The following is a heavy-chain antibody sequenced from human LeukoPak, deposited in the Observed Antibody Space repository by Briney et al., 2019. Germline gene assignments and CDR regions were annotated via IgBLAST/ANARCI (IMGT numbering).Heavy chain of an antibody. V-gene: IGHV4-39*01. D-gene: IGHD3-22*01. CDR3: ARLTFFTYYYDSSDYKGFYFDY. Sequence: SETLSLTCTVSGDSISSSSYFWGWIRQPPGKGLEYIGTIFYSGSTYYNPSLKSRVTISVDTSKNQFSLKLSSVTAADTAVYYCARLTFFTYYYDSSDYKGFYFDYWGQGTLVTVSS. J-gene: IGHJ4*02. CDR2: IFYSGST. CDR1: GDSISSSSYF.